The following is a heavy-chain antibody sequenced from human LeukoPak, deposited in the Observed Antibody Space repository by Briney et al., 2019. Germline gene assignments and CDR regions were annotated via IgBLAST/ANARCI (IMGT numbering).Heavy chain of an antibody. CDR3: ARRGTIFGVATYDY. D-gene: IGHD3-3*01. CDR2: IYYSGST. J-gene: IGHJ4*02. Sequence: PSETLSLTCTVSGGSISSSSYYWGWIRQPPGKGLEWIGSIYYSGSTYYNPSLKSRVTISVDTSKNQFSLKLSSVTAADTAVYYCARRGTIFGVATYDYWGQGTLVTVSS. CDR1: GGSISSSSYY. V-gene: IGHV4-39*01.